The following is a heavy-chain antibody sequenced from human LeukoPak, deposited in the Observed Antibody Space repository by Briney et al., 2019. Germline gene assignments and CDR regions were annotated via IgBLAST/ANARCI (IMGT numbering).Heavy chain of an antibody. CDR2: ISSSGSTI. Sequence: GGSLRLSCAASGFTFSDYYMSWIRQAPGKGLEWVAYISSSGSTIYYADSVKGRFTISRDNAKNSLYLQMNSLRAEDTAVYYCARKDSSGWSFDYWGQGTLVTVSS. CDR1: GFTFSDYY. CDR3: ARKDSSGWSFDY. D-gene: IGHD6-19*01. V-gene: IGHV3-11*01. J-gene: IGHJ4*02.